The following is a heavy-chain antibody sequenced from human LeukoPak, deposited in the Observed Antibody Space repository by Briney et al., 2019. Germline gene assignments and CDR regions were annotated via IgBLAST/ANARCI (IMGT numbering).Heavy chain of an antibody. J-gene: IGHJ4*02. D-gene: IGHD5-12*01. CDR2: MNPNSGNT. Sequence: GASVKVSCKASGYTFTSYDINWVRQASGQGLEWMGWMNPNSGNTGYAQKFQGRVTITRNTSISTAYMELSSLRSEDTAVYYCARVRGGHSGYEIDYWGQGTLVTVSS. V-gene: IGHV1-8*03. CDR3: ARVRGGHSGYEIDY. CDR1: GYTFTSYD.